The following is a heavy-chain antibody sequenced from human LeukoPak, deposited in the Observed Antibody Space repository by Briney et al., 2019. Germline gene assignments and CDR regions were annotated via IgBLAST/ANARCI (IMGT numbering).Heavy chain of an antibody. D-gene: IGHD6-19*01. CDR3: ASVLAVAHLPLAFDI. Sequence: GGSLRLSCAASGFTVSSNYMSWVRQAPGKGLEWVSVIYSGGSTYYADSVKGRFTISRDNSKNTLYLQMNSLRAEDTAVYYCASVLAVAHLPLAFDIWGQGTVVTVSS. CDR2: IYSGGST. CDR1: GFTVSSNY. J-gene: IGHJ3*02. V-gene: IGHV3-53*01.